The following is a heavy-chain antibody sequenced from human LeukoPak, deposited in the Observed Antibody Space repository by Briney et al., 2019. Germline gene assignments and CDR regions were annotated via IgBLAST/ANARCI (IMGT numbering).Heavy chain of an antibody. CDR3: ARGEDVVVAATYYFDY. J-gene: IGHJ4*02. V-gene: IGHV3-23*01. Sequence: GGSLRLSCAASGFTFSSYAMSWVRQAPGKGLEWVSAISGSGGSTYYADSVKGRFTISRDNAKNSLYLQMNSLRAEDTAVYYCARGEDVVVAATYYFDYWGQGTLVTVSS. D-gene: IGHD2-15*01. CDR1: GFTFSSYA. CDR2: ISGSGGST.